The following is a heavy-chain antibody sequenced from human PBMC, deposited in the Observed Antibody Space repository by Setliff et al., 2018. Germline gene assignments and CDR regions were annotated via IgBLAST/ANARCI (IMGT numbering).Heavy chain of an antibody. CDR1: GGTFSDYH. J-gene: IGHJ6*03. D-gene: IGHD4-17*01. CDR3: AQDRSTVTPSFSYYMDV. V-gene: IGHV4-34*08. CDR2: INHRGST. Sequence: SETLSLTCAAYGGTFSDYHWTWIRQSPEKGLEWIGEINHRGSTNYNPSLKSRLTMSIDTSKNQVSLVLTSVTAADTALYYCAQDRSTVTPSFSYYMDVWGKGAAVTVSS.